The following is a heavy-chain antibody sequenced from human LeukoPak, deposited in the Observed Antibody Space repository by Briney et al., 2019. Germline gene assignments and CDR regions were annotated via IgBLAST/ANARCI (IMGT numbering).Heavy chain of an antibody. CDR2: IYHSGST. D-gene: IGHD6-19*01. J-gene: IGHJ2*01. CDR1: GGTIRSYY. V-gene: IGHV4-59*01. Sequence: SETLSLTYTVSGGTIRSYYWSWIRQPPGKGLEWIGYIYHSGSTSYNPSLKSRVTISVDTSKNQFSLRLTSLTAADTAVYYCARRDSGGYGYFDLWGRGTLVTVSS. CDR3: ARRDSGGYGYFDL.